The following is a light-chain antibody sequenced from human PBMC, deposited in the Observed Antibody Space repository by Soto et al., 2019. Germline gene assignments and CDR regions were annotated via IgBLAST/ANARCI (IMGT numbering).Light chain of an antibody. CDR1: QGVSSH. J-gene: IGKJ5*01. Sequence: EIVLTQSPATLSLSPGERVTLSCRASQGVSSHLAWYQQKPGQAPRLLIYDASSRATGIPARFSGSGSGTDFTLTISSLESEDFAVYYCQQRRNWPITFGQGTRLEIK. CDR3: QQRRNWPIT. CDR2: DAS. V-gene: IGKV3-11*01.